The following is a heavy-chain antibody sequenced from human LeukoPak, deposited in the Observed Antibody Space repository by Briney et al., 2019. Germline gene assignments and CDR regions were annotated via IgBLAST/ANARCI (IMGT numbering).Heavy chain of an antibody. V-gene: IGHV1-46*01. J-gene: IGHJ6*02. CDR3: ARQKADIVITYGMDV. CDR2: IIHNGVHT. D-gene: IGHD2-8*01. CDR1: GDTFTSYY. Sequence: GGSLKVSCKASGDTFTSYYMHSGPQAPGQGGGGRGIIIHNGVHTSYAQKFQGRATMTTDTTTSTVYMKLSRLRSEDTAVYYCARQKADIVITYGMDVWGQGTTVTVSS.